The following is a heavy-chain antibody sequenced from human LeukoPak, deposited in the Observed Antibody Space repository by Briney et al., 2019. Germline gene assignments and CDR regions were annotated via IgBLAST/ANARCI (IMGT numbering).Heavy chain of an antibody. J-gene: IGHJ4*02. CDR2: ISGSGTST. D-gene: IGHD1/OR15-1a*01. Sequence: GGSLRLSCAASGFTLSSYAMSWVRQAPGKGLEWVSAISGSGTSTHYTDSAKGRFTISRDNSKNTLYLQMNSLRAEDTAVYYCAKVKQISGYYFDYWGQGTLVTVSS. CDR3: AKVKQISGYYFDY. V-gene: IGHV3-23*01. CDR1: GFTLSSYA.